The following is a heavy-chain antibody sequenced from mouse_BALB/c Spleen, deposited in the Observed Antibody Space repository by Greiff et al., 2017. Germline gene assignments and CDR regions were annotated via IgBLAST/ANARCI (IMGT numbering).Heavy chain of an antibody. CDR1: GYTFTSYW. Sequence: QVQLQQPGAELVKPGASVKLSCKASGYTFTSYWMHWVKQRPGQGLEWIGEIDPSDSYTNYNQKFKGKATLTVDKSSSTAYMQLSSLTSEDSAVYYCARECTGSSFDYWGQGTTLTVSS. CDR3: ARECTGSSFDY. J-gene: IGHJ2*01. V-gene: IGHV1-69*02. CDR2: IDPSDSYT. D-gene: IGHD1-1*01.